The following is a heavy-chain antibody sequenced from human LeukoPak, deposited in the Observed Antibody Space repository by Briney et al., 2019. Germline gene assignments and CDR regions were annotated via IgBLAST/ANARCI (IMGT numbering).Heavy chain of an antibody. Sequence: PSETLSLTCTVSRYSISSGYYWGWIRQPPGQGLEWIGSIYRSGSTYYNSSLKSRVTISVDTSKNQFSLKLSSVTAADTAVYYCAGHADYYESTSYFWDYWGQGTLVTVSS. CDR3: AGHADYYESTSYFWDY. V-gene: IGHV4-38-2*02. D-gene: IGHD3-22*01. CDR1: RYSISSGYY. J-gene: IGHJ4*02. CDR2: IYRSGST.